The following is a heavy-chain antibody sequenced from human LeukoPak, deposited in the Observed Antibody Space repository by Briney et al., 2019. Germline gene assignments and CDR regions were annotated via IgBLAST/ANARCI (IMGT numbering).Heavy chain of an antibody. CDR2: IYTSGST. CDR1: GGSISSGSYY. J-gene: IGHJ4*02. CDR3: AKSGGYGLIDY. D-gene: IGHD1-26*01. Sequence: SETLSLTCTVSGGSISSGSYYWSWIRQPAGKGLEWIGRIYTSGSTNYNPSLKSRGTISVDTSKNQFSLKLSSVTAADAAVYYCAKSGGYGLIDYWGQGTLVTVSS. V-gene: IGHV4-61*02.